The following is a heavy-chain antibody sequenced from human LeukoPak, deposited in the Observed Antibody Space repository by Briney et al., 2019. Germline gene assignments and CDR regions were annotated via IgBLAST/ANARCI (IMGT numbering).Heavy chain of an antibody. Sequence: SETLSLTCAVYGGSFSGYYWSWIRQPPGKGLEWIGEINHSGSTNYNPSLKSRVTVSLDTSKNQFSLKLISVTAADTAVYYCSAVSHYYFDYWGQGAQVTVSS. V-gene: IGHV4-34*01. CDR3: SAVSHYYFDY. CDR1: GGSFSGYY. J-gene: IGHJ4*02. D-gene: IGHD6-13*01. CDR2: INHSGST.